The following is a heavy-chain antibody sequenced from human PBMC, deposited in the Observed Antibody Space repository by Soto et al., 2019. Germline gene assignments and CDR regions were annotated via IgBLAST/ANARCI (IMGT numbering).Heavy chain of an antibody. V-gene: IGHV3-30*18. CDR2: ISYDGSYQ. CDR3: AKGGEVGGVLGDH. D-gene: IGHD1-26*01. CDR1: GFAFNKFG. J-gene: IGHJ4*02. Sequence: QVQLVESGGGVVQPGTSLRLSCEASGFAFNKFGMHWVRQAPGKGLEWVAFISYDGSYQYYADSVQSRLTITRDNSMNTLKMQLNSLRREDTAVYYCAKGGEVGGVLGDHRGQGTLVTLSS.